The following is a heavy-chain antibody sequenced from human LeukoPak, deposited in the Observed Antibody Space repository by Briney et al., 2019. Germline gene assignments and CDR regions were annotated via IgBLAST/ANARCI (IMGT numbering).Heavy chain of an antibody. CDR2: ISGSGGST. CDR1: GFTFSSYA. Sequence: GGPLRLSCAASGFTFSSYAMSWVRQAPGKGLEWVSAISGSGGSTYYADSVKGRFTISRDNSKNTLYLQMNSLRAEDTAVYYCAKDTYDILTGYYIPFDYWGQGTLVTVSS. J-gene: IGHJ4*02. CDR3: AKDTYDILTGYYIPFDY. V-gene: IGHV3-23*01. D-gene: IGHD3-9*01.